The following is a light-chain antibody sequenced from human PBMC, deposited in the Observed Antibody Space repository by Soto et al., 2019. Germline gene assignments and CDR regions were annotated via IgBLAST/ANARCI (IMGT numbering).Light chain of an antibody. V-gene: IGKV3-20*01. Sequence: ETVLTQSPGTLSLSPGERATRSCRASQSVSSSYLAWYQQKPGQAPRLLIYGASSRATGIPDRFSGSGSGTDFTLPISRLEPEDFAVYYCQQYGSSPPITFGPGTKVDIK. J-gene: IGKJ3*01. CDR2: GAS. CDR3: QQYGSSPPIT. CDR1: QSVSSSY.